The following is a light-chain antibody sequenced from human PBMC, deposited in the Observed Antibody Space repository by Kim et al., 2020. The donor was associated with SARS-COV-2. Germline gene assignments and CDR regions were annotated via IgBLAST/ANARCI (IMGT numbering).Light chain of an antibody. J-gene: IGLJ3*02. CDR2: VKSDGSH. V-gene: IGLV4-69*01. CDR3: QTWGTGIRV. CDR1: SGHNSNA. Sequence: QLVLTQSPSASASLGASVKLTCTLSSGHNSNAIAWHQQQPEKGPRYLMKVKSDGSHIKGDGIPDRFSGSSSGAERYLIISSLQSEDEADYYCQTWGTGIRVSGGGTKLTVL.